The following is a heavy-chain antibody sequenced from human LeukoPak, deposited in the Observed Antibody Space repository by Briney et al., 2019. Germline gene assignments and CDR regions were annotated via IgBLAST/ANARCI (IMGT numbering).Heavy chain of an antibody. J-gene: IGHJ6*03. D-gene: IGHD4-11*01. V-gene: IGHV3-21*01. CDR3: ARRIMTTVTNYYYMDV. CDR1: GFTFSSYS. Sequence: GGSLRLSCAASGFTFSSYSMNWVRQAPGKGLEWVSSISSSSSYIYYADSVKGRFTISRDNSKNTLYLQMNSLRAEDTAVYYCARRIMTTVTNYYYMDVWGKGTTVTVSS. CDR2: ISSSSSYI.